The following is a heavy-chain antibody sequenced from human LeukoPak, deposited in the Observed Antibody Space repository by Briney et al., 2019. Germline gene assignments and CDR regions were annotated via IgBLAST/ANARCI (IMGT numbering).Heavy chain of an antibody. CDR3: PKDGPVEISVVVPAARFWFDP. D-gene: IGHD2-2*01. CDR2: IYTSGST. CDR1: GGSPSSYY. J-gene: IGHJ5*02. Sequence: LETLSLACTVSGGSPSSYYCGWIRPPAGRGLEWIGRIYTSGSTNYNPSLQSRVTMSVDTSKNQFTLMLSSMTAADTAVYDCPKDGPVEISVVVPAARFWFDPWGQGTLVTVSS. V-gene: IGHV4-4*07.